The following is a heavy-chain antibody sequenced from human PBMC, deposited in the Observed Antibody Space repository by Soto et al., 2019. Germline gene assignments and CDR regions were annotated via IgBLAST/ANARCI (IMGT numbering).Heavy chain of an antibody. CDR2: IYHSGST. J-gene: IGHJ3*02. V-gene: IGHV4-4*02. D-gene: IGHD2-21*01. CDR3: ARSDHDAVVINDAFDI. CDR1: GGSISSSNW. Sequence: QVQLQESGPGLVKPSGTLSLTCAVSGGSISSSNWWSWVRQPPGKGLEWIGEIYHSGSTNYNPSLQCGVTISXXKXKXXCSLKLSSVTAADTAVYYCARSDHDAVVINDAFDIWGQGTMVTVSS.